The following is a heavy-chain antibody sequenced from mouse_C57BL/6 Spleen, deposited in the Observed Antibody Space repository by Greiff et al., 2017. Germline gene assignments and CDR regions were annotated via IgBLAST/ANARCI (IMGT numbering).Heavy chain of an antibody. CDR3: ARDENCDGYYFDY. J-gene: IGHJ2*01. V-gene: IGHV5-16*01. D-gene: IGHD4-1*01. CDR1: GFTFSDYY. CDR2: INYDGGGT. Sequence: EVQLVESEGGLVQPGSSMKLSCTASGFTFSDYYMAWVRQVPEKGLEWVANINYDGGGTSYLDSLKSRFIISRDNATNILYLQMSSLKSEDTATYYCARDENCDGYYFDYWGQGTTLTVSS.